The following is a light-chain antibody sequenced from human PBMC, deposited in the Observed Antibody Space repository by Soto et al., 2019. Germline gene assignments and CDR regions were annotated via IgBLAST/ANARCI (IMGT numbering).Light chain of an antibody. CDR3: QQYNNWPIT. Sequence: EIVMTQSPATLSGSPGQRATLCCGASQTISSDLAWYQQKPGQAPRLLISGASTRATGIPARFSGSGSGTEFTLTISSLQSEDFAVYYCQQYNNWPITFGPGTRVDIK. J-gene: IGKJ3*01. CDR1: QTISSD. V-gene: IGKV3-15*01. CDR2: GAS.